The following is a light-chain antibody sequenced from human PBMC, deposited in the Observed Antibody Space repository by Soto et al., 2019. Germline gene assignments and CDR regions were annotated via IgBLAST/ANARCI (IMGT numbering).Light chain of an antibody. V-gene: IGLV1-44*01. J-gene: IGLJ3*02. CDR3: AAWDDSLNGWV. CDR2: SNN. Sequence: QLVLTQPPSASGTPGQRVTISCYGSSSNIGSNTVNWYQQLPGTAPKLLIYSNNQRPSGVPERFSDSKSGTSASLAISGLQSEDEADYYCAAWDDSLNGWVFGGGTKLTVL. CDR1: SSNIGSNT.